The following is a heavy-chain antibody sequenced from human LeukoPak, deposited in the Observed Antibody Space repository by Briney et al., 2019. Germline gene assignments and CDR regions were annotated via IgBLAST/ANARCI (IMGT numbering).Heavy chain of an antibody. CDR2: ISAYNGNT. CDR3: ASTTMVRGVMVH. CDR1: GYTFTSYG. V-gene: IGHV1-18*01. D-gene: IGHD3-10*01. Sequence: ASVKVPCKASGYTFTSYGISWVRQAPGQGLEWMGWISAYNGNTNYAQKLQGRVTMTTDTSTSTAYMELRSLRSDDTAVYYCASTTMVRGVMVHWGQGTLVTVSS. J-gene: IGHJ4*02.